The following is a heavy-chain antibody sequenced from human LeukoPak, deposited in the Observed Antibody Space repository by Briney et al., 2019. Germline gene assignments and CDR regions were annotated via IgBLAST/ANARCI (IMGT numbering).Heavy chain of an antibody. CDR2: IIPIFGTA. D-gene: IGHD6-19*01. V-gene: IGHV1-69*13. CDR1: GGTFSSYA. J-gene: IGHJ4*02. CDR3: AREEASGWSPFDY. Sequence: ASVKVSCKASGGTFSSYATSWVRQAPGQGLEWMGGIIPIFGTADYAQKFQGRVTITADESTSTAYMELSSLRSEDTAVYYCAREEASGWSPFDYWGQGTLVTVSS.